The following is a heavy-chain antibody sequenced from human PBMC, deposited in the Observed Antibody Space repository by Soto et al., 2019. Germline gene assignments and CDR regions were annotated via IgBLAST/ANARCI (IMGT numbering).Heavy chain of an antibody. D-gene: IGHD2-15*01. CDR1: GFTFRNFG. CDR3: VKDSSPRGYFDS. CDR2: ISYDGSEK. J-gene: IGHJ4*02. V-gene: IGHV3-30*18. Sequence: QVQLVESGVGVVHPGRSLRLSCAVSGFTFRNFGMHWVRQAPGKGLEWVAVISYDGSEKYYAESVKGRFTVFRDNYKNALSLHMNSLRSDDTAVYYCVKDSSPRGYFDSWGQGTLVTVSS.